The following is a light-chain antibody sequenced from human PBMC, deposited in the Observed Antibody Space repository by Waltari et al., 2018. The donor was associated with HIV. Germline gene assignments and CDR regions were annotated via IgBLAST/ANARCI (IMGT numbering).Light chain of an antibody. CDR3: QHYDYLIT. Sequence: DIQMTQSPSSLSAAVGDTVTLTCQASHNVSASLNWYHQKPGKAPKLLVYGASNLEPGVPSRFNASGFGTEFTLSISPLHPDDVGMYFCQHYDYLITFGGGSTVEIK. J-gene: IGKJ4*01. V-gene: IGKV1-33*01. CDR2: GAS. CDR1: HNVSAS.